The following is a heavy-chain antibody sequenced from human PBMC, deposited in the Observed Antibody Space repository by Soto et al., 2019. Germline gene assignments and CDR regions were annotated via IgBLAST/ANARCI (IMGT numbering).Heavy chain of an antibody. CDR3: AKIAVGVNWNEDHAYDT. D-gene: IGHD1-1*01. J-gene: IGHJ3*02. Sequence: ASVKVSCKASGYTFTCYYMHWVRQAPGQGLEWMGWINPNSGGTNYAQKFQGWVTMTRDTSISTAYMELSRLRSDDTAVYYCAKIAVGVNWNEDHAYDTWGRGTMVTVSS. V-gene: IGHV1-2*04. CDR2: INPNSGGT. CDR1: GYTFTCYY.